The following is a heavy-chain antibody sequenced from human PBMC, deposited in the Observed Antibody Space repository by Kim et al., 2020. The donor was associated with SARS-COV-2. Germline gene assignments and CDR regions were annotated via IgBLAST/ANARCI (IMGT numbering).Heavy chain of an antibody. Sequence: SETLSLTCTVSGGSISSSSYYWGWIRQPPGKGLEWIGSIYYSGSTYYNPSLKSRVTISVDTSKNQFSLKLSSVTAADTAVYYCASPDPYFVYFDYWGQGTLVTVSS. CDR2: IYYSGST. V-gene: IGHV4-39*01. CDR3: ASPDPYFVYFDY. D-gene: IGHD3-9*01. J-gene: IGHJ4*02. CDR1: GGSISSSSYY.